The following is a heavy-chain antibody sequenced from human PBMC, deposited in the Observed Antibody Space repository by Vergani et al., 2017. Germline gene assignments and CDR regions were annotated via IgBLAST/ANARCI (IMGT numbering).Heavy chain of an antibody. D-gene: IGHD1-26*01. CDR1: GGSISPYY. V-gene: IGHV4-59*01. CDR2: IYYSGST. CDR3: ARGGPGVGAIDAFDI. Sequence: QVQLQESGPGLVKPSETLSLTCIVSGGSISPYYWSWIRQPPGKGLEWIGYIYYSGSTNYNPSLKSRVTISVDTSKNQFSLKLSSVTAADTAVYYCARGGPGVGAIDAFDIWGQGTMVTVSS. J-gene: IGHJ3*02.